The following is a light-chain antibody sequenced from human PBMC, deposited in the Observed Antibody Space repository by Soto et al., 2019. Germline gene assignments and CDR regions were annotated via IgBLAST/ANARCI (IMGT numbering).Light chain of an antibody. J-gene: IGKJ1*01. CDR2: GAS. CDR1: QSVSSN. CDR3: QQYNNWPPWT. V-gene: IGKV3D-15*01. Sequence: EIVMAQSPATLSVSPGDRATLSCRASQSVSSNLAWYQQRPGQAPRLLIYGASTRATGIPDRFSGSGSGTDFTLTISSLQSEDFAVYYCQQYNNWPPWTFGQGTKVDIK.